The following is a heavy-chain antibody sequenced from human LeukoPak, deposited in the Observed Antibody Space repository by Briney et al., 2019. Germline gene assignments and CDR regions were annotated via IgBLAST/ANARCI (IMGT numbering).Heavy chain of an antibody. CDR3: ASERYPTLYSSKYYYYGMDV. V-gene: IGHV3-7*01. CDR1: GFTFTTYW. CDR2: IKQEGSET. Sequence: PGGSLRLSCAASGFTFTTYWMSWVRQAPGKGLEWVANIKQEGSETFYVDSVKGRFTISRDNAKNTLYLQMNSLRAEDTAVYYCASERYPTLYSSKYYYYGMDVWGQGTTVTVSS. J-gene: IGHJ6*02. D-gene: IGHD6-13*01.